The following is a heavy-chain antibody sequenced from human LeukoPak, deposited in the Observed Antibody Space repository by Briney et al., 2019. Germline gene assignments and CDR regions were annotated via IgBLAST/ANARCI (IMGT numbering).Heavy chain of an antibody. V-gene: IGHV3-53*01. CDR2: IYSGGST. J-gene: IGHJ4*02. D-gene: IGHD3-9*01. CDR3: ARVGSDYDILTGPPDY. CDR1: GFTFSSYW. Sequence: PGGSLRLSCAASGFTFSSYWMSWVRQAPGKGLEWVSVIYSGGSTYYADSVKGRFTISRDNSKNTLYLQMNSLRAEDTAVYYCARVGSDYDILTGPPDYWGQGTLVTVSS.